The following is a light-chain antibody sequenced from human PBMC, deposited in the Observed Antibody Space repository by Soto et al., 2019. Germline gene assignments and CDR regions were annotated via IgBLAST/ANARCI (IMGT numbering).Light chain of an antibody. Sequence: DIVMTQSPDSLAVSLGERATINCKSSQSVLYSSNNKNYLAWYQQKPGQPPKLLIYWASTRESGVPDQFSGSGSATDFTLTISSLQAEDVAVYYCQQCYTTPPTFGQGNKVEIK. J-gene: IGKJ1*01. CDR3: QQCYTTPPT. CDR1: QSVLYSSNNKNY. V-gene: IGKV4-1*01. CDR2: WAS.